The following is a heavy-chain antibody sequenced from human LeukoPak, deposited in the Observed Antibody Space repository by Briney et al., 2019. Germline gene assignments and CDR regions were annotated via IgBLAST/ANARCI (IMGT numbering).Heavy chain of an antibody. D-gene: IGHD1-14*01. J-gene: IGHJ4*02. CDR3: ARDHIRSLDY. CDR1: GFTFSTYW. V-gene: IGHV3-74*01. CDR2: IDSDGSST. Sequence: GGSLRLSCAPSGFTFSTYWMHWVRHAPGKGLVWVSRIDSDGSSTSYADSVKGRFTISRDNAKNTLYLQMNSLRADDTAVYYCARDHIRSLDYWGQGTLVIVSS.